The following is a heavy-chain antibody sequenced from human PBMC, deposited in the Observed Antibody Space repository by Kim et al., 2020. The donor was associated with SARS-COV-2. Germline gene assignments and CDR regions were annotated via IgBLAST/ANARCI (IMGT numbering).Heavy chain of an antibody. Sequence: SETLSLTCTVSGGSISSYYWSWIRQPPGKGLEWIGYIYYSGSTNYNPSLKSRVTISVDTSKNQFSLKLSSVTAADTAVYYCARGRGCTNGVCYYYYYMDVWGKGTTVTVSS. J-gene: IGHJ6*03. V-gene: IGHV4-59*01. CDR2: IYYSGST. CDR3: ARGRGCTNGVCYYYYYMDV. D-gene: IGHD2-8*01. CDR1: GGSISSYY.